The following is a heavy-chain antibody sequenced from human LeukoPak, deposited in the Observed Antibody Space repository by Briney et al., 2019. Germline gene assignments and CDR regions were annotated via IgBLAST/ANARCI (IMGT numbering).Heavy chain of an antibody. V-gene: IGHV3-66*01. CDR1: GSTVSSNY. CDR2: IYSGGGT. J-gene: IGHJ4*02. D-gene: IGHD3-16*01. Sequence: LTGGSRRLSCAVSGSTVSSNYMSWVRQAPGKGLNWVSVIYSGGGTYYADSVKGRFTISRDNSKNTVYLQMNSLRVEDTAVYYCARSRGTFLPHDYWGQGTLVTVSS. CDR3: ARSRGTFLPHDY.